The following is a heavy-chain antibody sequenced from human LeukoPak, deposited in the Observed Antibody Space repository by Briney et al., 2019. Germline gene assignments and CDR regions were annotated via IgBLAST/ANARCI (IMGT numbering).Heavy chain of an antibody. Sequence: VASVKVSCKASGGTFSSYAISWVRQAPGQGLEWMGRIIPILGIANYAQKFQGRVTITADKSTSTAYMELSSLRSEDTAVYYCARPQTNYYDSSGFDYWGQGTLVTVSS. J-gene: IGHJ4*02. CDR1: GGTFSSYA. CDR3: ARPQTNYYDSSGFDY. D-gene: IGHD3-22*01. CDR2: IIPILGIA. V-gene: IGHV1-69*04.